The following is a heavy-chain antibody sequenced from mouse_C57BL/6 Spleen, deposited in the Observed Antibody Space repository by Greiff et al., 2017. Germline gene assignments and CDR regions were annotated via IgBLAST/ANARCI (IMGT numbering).Heavy chain of an antibody. CDR3: ARRRELYYAMDY. CDR1: GFSLSTSGMG. Sequence: ESGPGILQSSQTLSLTCSFSGFSLSTSGMGVSWSRQPSGKGLEWLAHIYWDDDKRYNPTLKSRRTISKDTSRNQVFLKITSVNTADTATYYCARRRELYYAMDYWGQGTSVTVSS. J-gene: IGHJ4*01. CDR2: IYWDDDK. V-gene: IGHV8-12*01.